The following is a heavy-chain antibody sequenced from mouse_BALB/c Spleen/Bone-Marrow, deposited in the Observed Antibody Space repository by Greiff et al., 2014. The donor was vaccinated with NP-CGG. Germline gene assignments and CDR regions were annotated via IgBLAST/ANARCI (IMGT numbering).Heavy chain of an antibody. CDR3: ARSAYYGGSYGAMDY. CDR2: IYPGDGDT. J-gene: IGHJ4*01. D-gene: IGHD1-1*01. CDR1: GYAFSSSW. V-gene: IGHV1-82*01. Sequence: QVQLKQSGPELVKPGASVKISCTGSGYAFSSSWMNWVKQRPGQGLEWIGRIYPGDGDTNSNGRFKGKATLTADRSSNTAYMQLSSLTSVDSAVYFCARSAYYGGSYGAMDYWGQGTSVTVSS.